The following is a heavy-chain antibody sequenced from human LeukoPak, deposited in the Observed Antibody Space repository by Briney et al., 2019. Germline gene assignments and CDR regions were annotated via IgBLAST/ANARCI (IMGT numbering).Heavy chain of an antibody. CDR3: ARLGYYYGSGSSLQFDY. D-gene: IGHD3-10*01. Sequence: PSETLSLTCTVSGGSISIYYWSWIRQPPGKGLEWIGYIYYSGSTNYNPSLKSRVTISVDTSKNQFSLKLSSVTAADTAVYYCARLGYYYGSGSSLQFDYWGQGTLVTVSS. J-gene: IGHJ4*02. CDR1: GGSISIYY. CDR2: IYYSGST. V-gene: IGHV4-59*01.